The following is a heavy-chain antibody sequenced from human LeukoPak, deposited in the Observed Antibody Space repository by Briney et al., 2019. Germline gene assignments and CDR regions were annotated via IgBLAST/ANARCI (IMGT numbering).Heavy chain of an antibody. J-gene: IGHJ5*01. Sequence: GGSLRLSCVASGFTLSSYWMSWVRQAPGKGLEWVANIKQDGSEKYYVDSVKGRFTISRDNTKNTLYLQMNSLRAEDTAVYYCAKDRHAPGRYCSSTSCFPFDSWGQGTLVTVSS. D-gene: IGHD2-2*01. CDR2: IKQDGSEK. V-gene: IGHV3-7*03. CDR1: GFTLSSYW. CDR3: AKDRHAPGRYCSSTSCFPFDS.